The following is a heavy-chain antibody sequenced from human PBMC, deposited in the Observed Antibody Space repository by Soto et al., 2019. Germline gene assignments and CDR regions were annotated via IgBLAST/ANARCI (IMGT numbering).Heavy chain of an antibody. CDR2: IIPIFGTA. CDR3: ARASTMVRGVIYSHYYYGMDV. Sequence: SVKVSGKASGVTFSSYAISWVRQAPGQGLEWMGGIIPIFGTANYAQKFQGRVTITADESTSTAYMELSSLRSEDTAVYYCARASTMVRGVIYSHYYYGMDVWGQGTTVTVSS. J-gene: IGHJ6*02. D-gene: IGHD3-10*01. V-gene: IGHV1-69*13. CDR1: GVTFSSYA.